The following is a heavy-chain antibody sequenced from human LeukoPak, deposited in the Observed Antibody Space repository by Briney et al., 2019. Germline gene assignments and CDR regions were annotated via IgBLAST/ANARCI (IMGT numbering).Heavy chain of an antibody. Sequence: GGSLRLSCAASGFTFSSYVMHWVRQAPGKGLEWVAIISYDGSNKYYADSVKGRFTISRDNSKNTLYLQMNSLRAEDTAVYYCARSELITVPHPPDYWGQGTLVTVSS. CDR1: GFTFSSYV. V-gene: IGHV3-30*04. CDR3: ARSELITVPHPPDY. CDR2: ISYDGSNK. J-gene: IGHJ4*02. D-gene: IGHD1-26*01.